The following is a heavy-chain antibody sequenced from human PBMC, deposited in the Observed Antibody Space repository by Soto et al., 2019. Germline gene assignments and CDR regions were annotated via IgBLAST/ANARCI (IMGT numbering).Heavy chain of an antibody. D-gene: IGHD2-2*01. CDR2: IIPIFGTA. V-gene: IGHV1-69*13. J-gene: IGHJ6*02. CDR1: GGTFSSYA. CDR3: ARWTTFQLYYYGMDV. Sequence: SVKVSCKASGGTFSSYAISWVRQAPGQGLEWMGGIIPIFGTANYAQKFQGRVTITADESTSTAYMELSSLRSEDTAMYYCARWTTFQLYYYGMDVWGQGTTVTVSS.